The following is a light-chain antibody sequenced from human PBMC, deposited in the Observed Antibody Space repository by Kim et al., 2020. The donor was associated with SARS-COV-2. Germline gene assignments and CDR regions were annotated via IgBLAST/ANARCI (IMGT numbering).Light chain of an antibody. CDR2: DAS. CDR3: QQRTNWPLT. V-gene: IGKV3-11*01. J-gene: IGKJ4*01. CDR1: QSVRRY. Sequence: LSPGERATLSCRASQSVRRYLAWYQQKPGQAPRLLIYDASNRATGIPARFSGSGSGTDFTLSISSLEPEDFAVYYCQQRTNWPLTFGGGTKVDIK.